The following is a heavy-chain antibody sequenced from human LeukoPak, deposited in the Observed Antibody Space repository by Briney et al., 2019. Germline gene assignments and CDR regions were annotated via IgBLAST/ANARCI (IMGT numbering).Heavy chain of an antibody. D-gene: IGHD1-26*01. V-gene: IGHV4-34*01. Sequence: SETLSLTCAVYGGSFSGYYWSWIRQPPGKGLEWIGEINHSGSTYYNPSLKSRVTISVDTSKNQFSLKLSSVTAADTAVYYCASLSGSYTYFDYWGQGTLVTVPS. CDR1: GGSFSGYY. J-gene: IGHJ4*02. CDR2: INHSGST. CDR3: ASLSGSYTYFDY.